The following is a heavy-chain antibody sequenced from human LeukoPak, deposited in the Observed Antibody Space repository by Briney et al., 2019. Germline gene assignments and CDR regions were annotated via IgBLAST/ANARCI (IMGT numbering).Heavy chain of an antibody. D-gene: IGHD3-9*01. Sequence: GESLKISCKGSGYSFTSYWIGWVRQMPGKGLEWMGIIYPGDSDTRYSPSFQGQVTISADKSISTAYLQWSSLRSEDTAVYYCARERALYYDILTGYYDYWGQGTLATVSS. CDR1: GYSFTSYW. V-gene: IGHV5-51*01. J-gene: IGHJ4*02. CDR3: ARERALYYDILTGYYDY. CDR2: IYPGDSDT.